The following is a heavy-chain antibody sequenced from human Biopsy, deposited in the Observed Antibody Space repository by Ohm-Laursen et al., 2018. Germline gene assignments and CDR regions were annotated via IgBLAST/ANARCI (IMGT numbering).Heavy chain of an antibody. CDR3: AKGGHKAWLDS. V-gene: IGHV1-46*01. CDR2: INPSGGST. Sequence: SVKVSCKASGYSFTSYYMHWVRQAPGQGLEWIGIINPSGGSTDYAQKFQGRVTMTRDTSTSTVYMELISLRSDDTAVYYCAKGGHKAWLDSWGQGALVTVSS. CDR1: GYSFTSYY. J-gene: IGHJ5*01. D-gene: IGHD1-26*01.